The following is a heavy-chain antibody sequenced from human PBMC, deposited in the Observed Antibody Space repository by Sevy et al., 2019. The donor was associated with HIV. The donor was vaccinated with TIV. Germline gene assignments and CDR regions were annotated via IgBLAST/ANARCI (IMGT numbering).Heavy chain of an antibody. CDR3: ARLGDCGSFDS. CDR2: IYPADTDT. D-gene: IGHD1-26*01. Sequence: GEALKISCKGSGYSFTNYWIGWVRQMPGKGLEWVGFIYPADTDTRYSPSFRGQVTISADKSTSTAYRQWSSLKTSDTAMYYCARLGDCGSFDSWGQGTLVTVSS. V-gene: IGHV5-51*01. J-gene: IGHJ4*02. CDR1: GYSFTNYW.